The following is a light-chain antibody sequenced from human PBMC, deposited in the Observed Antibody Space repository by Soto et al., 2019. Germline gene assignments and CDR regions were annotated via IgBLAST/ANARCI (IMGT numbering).Light chain of an antibody. CDR3: QKYNSAPLT. CDR1: QAIGIY. J-gene: IGKJ3*01. CDR2: SAS. V-gene: IGKV1-27*01. Sequence: DIQMTQSPSSLSTSVGDRVTITCRASQAIGIYLAWYQQKPGKIPKLLIFSASTVQSGVPSRFSGSGSGTDFTLTISNLQPEDVATYYCQKYNSAPLTFGPGTKVDLK.